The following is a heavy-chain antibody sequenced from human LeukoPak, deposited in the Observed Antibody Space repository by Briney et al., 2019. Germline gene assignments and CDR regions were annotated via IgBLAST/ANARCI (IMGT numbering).Heavy chain of an antibody. V-gene: IGHV3-48*03. J-gene: IGHJ4*02. D-gene: IGHD6-13*01. Sequence: PGGSLRLSCAASGFTLISYEMNWVRQAPGKGLEWVSYISSSGSIYYADSVKGRFTISRDNAKNSLYLQMNSLRAEDTAVYYCARALPSSWYYFDYWGQGTLVTASS. CDR1: GFTLISYE. CDR3: ARALPSSWYYFDY. CDR2: ISSSGSI.